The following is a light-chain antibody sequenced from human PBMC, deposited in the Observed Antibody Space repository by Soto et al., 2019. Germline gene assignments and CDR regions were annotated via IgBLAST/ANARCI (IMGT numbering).Light chain of an antibody. CDR1: SSDTDYNS. J-gene: IGLJ3*02. Sequence: QSALTQPASGSGSPGQSITISCTGTSSDTDYNSVSWYQHHPGKAPKLMIYEVTNRPSGVSNRFSGSKSGNTASLTISGLQAADEADYYCTSYPNSGTAFGGGTPVTVL. CDR3: TSYPNSGTA. V-gene: IGLV2-14*01. CDR2: EVT.